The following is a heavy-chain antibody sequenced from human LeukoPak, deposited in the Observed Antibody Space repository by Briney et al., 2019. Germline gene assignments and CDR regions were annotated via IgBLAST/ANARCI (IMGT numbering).Heavy chain of an antibody. D-gene: IGHD3-10*01. CDR3: ARHAPRYGSGSYFDY. J-gene: IGHJ4*02. CDR1: GGSISSSSYY. CDR2: IYYSGST. Sequence: SETLSLTRTVSGGSISSSSYYWGWIRHPPGKGLEWIGRIYYSGSTYYNPSLKTRVTISVDTSKNQFSLKLSSVTAADTAVYYRARHAPRYGSGSYFDYWGQGTLVTVSS. V-gene: IGHV4-39*01.